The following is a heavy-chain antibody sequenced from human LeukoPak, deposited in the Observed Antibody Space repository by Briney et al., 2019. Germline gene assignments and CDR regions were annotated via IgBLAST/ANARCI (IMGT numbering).Heavy chain of an antibody. CDR3: ARDRSFPNYGSGSYKFGLDAFDI. CDR1: DYSISSGYY. D-gene: IGHD3-10*01. J-gene: IGHJ3*02. Sequence: PSETLSLTCTVSDYSISSGYYWGWIRQPPGQGLEWIGSIYYSGSTYYTPSLKSRATISVDTSKNQFSLKLSSVTAADTAVYYCARDRSFPNYGSGSYKFGLDAFDIWGQGTMVTVSS. V-gene: IGHV4-38-2*02. CDR2: IYYSGST.